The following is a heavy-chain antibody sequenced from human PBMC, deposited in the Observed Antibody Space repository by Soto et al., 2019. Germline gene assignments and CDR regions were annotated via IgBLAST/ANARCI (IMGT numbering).Heavy chain of an antibody. V-gene: IGHV1-58*01. Sequence: SVKFSCKASGFTFTSSAVQWVRQARGQRLEWIGWIVVGSGGTNYAQKFQGWVTMTRDTSISTAYMELSRLRSDDTAVYYCARGGIAVAGSMGLDFDYWGQGTLVTVSS. CDR1: GFTFTSSA. CDR3: ARGGIAVAGSMGLDFDY. J-gene: IGHJ4*02. D-gene: IGHD6-19*01. CDR2: IVVGSGGT.